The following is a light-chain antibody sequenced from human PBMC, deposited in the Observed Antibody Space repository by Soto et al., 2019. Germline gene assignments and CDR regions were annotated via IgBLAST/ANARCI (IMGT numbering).Light chain of an antibody. CDR1: SSDVGTYNY. J-gene: IGLJ3*02. Sequence: QSALTQPASVSGSPGQSITISCTGTSSDVGTYNYVSWYQHHPGKAPKLIIYEVSNRPSGVSNRFSGSKSGSTASLTISGLQAEDEADYYCSSYTTSSTWVFGGGTKLTVL. CDR2: EVS. V-gene: IGLV2-14*01. CDR3: SSYTTSSTWV.